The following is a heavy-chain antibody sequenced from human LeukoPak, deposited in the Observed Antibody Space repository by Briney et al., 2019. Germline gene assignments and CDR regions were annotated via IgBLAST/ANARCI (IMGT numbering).Heavy chain of an antibody. V-gene: IGHV3-23*01. CDR1: GFTFSSYA. Sequence: GGSLRLSCAASGFTFSSYAMSWVRQAPGKGLEWVSAISGSGGSTYYADSVKGRFTISGDNSKNTLYLQMNSLRAEDTAVYYCAKTGNDFWSAYNYWGQGTLVTVSS. CDR2: ISGSGGST. D-gene: IGHD3-3*01. J-gene: IGHJ4*02. CDR3: AKTGNDFWSAYNY.